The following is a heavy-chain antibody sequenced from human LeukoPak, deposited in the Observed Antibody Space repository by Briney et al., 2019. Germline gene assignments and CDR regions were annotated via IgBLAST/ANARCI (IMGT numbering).Heavy chain of an antibody. V-gene: IGHV1-18*01. J-gene: IGHJ4*02. Sequence: ASVKVSCKASGYTFTSYGISWVRQAPGQGLERMGWISAYNGNTNYAQKLQGRVTMTTDTSTSTAYMELRSLRSDDTAVYYCARHLKYYYGSGSYLTSWGQGTLVTVSS. D-gene: IGHD3-10*01. CDR1: GYTFTSYG. CDR2: ISAYNGNT. CDR3: ARHLKYYYGSGSYLTS.